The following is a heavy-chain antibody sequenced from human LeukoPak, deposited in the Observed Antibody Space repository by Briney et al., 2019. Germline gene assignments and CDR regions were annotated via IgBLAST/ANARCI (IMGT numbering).Heavy chain of an antibody. CDR3: ARVPLAGAGSWALDI. Sequence: GGSLRLSCAASGFTFSDHYMDWVRQALGKGLEWVGRTRNKAKSYSTEYAASVKGRFTISRDDSKNSLYLQMNSLKTEDTAVYYCARVPLAGAGSWALDIWGQGTMVTVSS. J-gene: IGHJ3*02. CDR2: TRNKAKSYST. D-gene: IGHD6-13*01. V-gene: IGHV3-72*01. CDR1: GFTFSDHY.